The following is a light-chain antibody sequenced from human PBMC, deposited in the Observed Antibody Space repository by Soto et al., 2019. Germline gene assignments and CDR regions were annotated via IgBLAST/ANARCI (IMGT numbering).Light chain of an antibody. J-gene: IGKJ3*01. Sequence: DIQMTQSPSTLSASVGDRVTITCRASQSISSWLAWYQQKPGKAPKLLIYDASSLESGVPSRFSGSGSGTEITLTIRSLQPDDFATYYCQQYNSYPVTFGPGTKVDIK. V-gene: IGKV1-5*01. CDR3: QQYNSYPVT. CDR2: DAS. CDR1: QSISSW.